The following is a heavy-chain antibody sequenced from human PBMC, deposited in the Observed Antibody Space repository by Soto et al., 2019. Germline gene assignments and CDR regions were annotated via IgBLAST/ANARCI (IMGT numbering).Heavy chain of an antibody. CDR1: GYTFTSYA. CDR3: ARLMVRGVSFDY. CDR2: INAGNGNT. J-gene: IGHJ4*02. Sequence: GASVKVSCKASGYTFTSYAMHWVRQAPGQRLEWMGWINAGNGNTKYSQKFQGRVTITRDTSASTAYMELSSLRSEDTAVYYCARLMVRGVSFDYWGQGTLVTVS. D-gene: IGHD3-10*01. V-gene: IGHV1-3*01.